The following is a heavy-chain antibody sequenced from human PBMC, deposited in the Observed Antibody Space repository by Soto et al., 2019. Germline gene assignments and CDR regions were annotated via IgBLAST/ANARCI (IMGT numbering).Heavy chain of an antibody. V-gene: IGHV1-69*01. CDR3: TRPSSGYYHDAFDI. Sequence: QVQLMQSGAEVKKPGSSVKVSCKASGGSFPSDTISWVRQAPGQGLEWLGGIVPVFGTPNHAQKFQGRVTIPADGSTNTAYMELTSLRPEDTAVYYCTRPSSGYYHDAFDIWGQGTLVTVSS. CDR1: GGSFPSDT. D-gene: IGHD3-22*01. CDR2: IVPVFGTP. J-gene: IGHJ3*02.